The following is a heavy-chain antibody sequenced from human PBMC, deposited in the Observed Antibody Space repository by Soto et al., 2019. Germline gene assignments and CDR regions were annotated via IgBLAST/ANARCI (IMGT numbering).Heavy chain of an antibody. J-gene: IGHJ6*02. D-gene: IGHD1-7*01. V-gene: IGHV3-30-3*01. CDR3: ARDRWNYNPDYYYYGMDV. CDR2: ISYDGSNK. CDR1: GFTFSSYA. Sequence: QVQLVESGGGVVQPGRSLRLSCAASGFTFSSYAMHWVRQAPGKGLEWVAVISYDGSNKYYADSVTGRFTISRDNSKNTLYLQMNSLRAEDTAVYYCARDRWNYNPDYYYYGMDVWGQGTTVTVSS.